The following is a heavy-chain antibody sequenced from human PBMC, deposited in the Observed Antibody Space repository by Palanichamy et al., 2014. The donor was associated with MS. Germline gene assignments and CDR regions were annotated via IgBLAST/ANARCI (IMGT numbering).Heavy chain of an antibody. V-gene: IGHV3-33*01. Sequence: QVQLVESGGGVVQPGRSLRLSCVASGFIFSSYGMHWVRQAPGKGLEWVAVIWYDGSNKYYVDSVKGRFTISRDNSENTLYLQMNSLRAEDTAVYYCVRYHSGGICNYGLDVWGQGTTVTVSS. J-gene: IGHJ6*02. CDR3: VRYHSGGICNYGLDV. CDR1: GFIFSSYG. CDR2: IWYDGSNK. D-gene: IGHD2-15*01.